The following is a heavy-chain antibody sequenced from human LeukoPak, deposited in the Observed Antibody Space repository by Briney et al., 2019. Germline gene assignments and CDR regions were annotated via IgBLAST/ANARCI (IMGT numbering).Heavy chain of an antibody. V-gene: IGHV3-23*01. D-gene: IGHD3-3*01. J-gene: IGHJ5*02. CDR1: GFTFSSYA. CDR2: ISGSGGST. Sequence: PGGSLRLSCAASGFTFSSYAMSWVRQAPGKGLEWVSAISGSGGSTYYADSVKGRFTISRDNSKNTLYLQMNSLRAEDTAVYYCAKDPYYDFWSGYPEGENWFDPWGQGTLVTVSS. CDR3: AKDPYYDFWSGYPEGENWFDP.